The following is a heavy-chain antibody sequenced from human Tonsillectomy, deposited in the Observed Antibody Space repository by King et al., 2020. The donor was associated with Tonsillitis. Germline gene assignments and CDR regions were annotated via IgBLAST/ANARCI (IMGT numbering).Heavy chain of an antibody. Sequence: VQLVESGGGLVQPGGSLRLSCAASGFTFSSYWMAWVRQAQGKGLEWVANIRQDGSDKYYVDSVKGRFTFSRDNAKNSLYLQMNSLRADDTAVYYCATFWSGYFDHWGQGTLVTVSS. V-gene: IGHV3-7*01. D-gene: IGHD3-3*01. CDR3: ATFWSGYFDH. CDR2: IRQDGSDK. CDR1: GFTFSSYW. J-gene: IGHJ4*02.